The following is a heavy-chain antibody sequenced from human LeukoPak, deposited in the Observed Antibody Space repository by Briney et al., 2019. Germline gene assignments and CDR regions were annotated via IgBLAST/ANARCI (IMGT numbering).Heavy chain of an antibody. V-gene: IGHV3-23*01. J-gene: IGHJ4*02. CDR3: AKDPNVWGSPVYYFDF. CDR2: ISGSGGST. Sequence: QTGGSLRLSCAASGFAFSSYWMSWVRQAPGKGLEWVSAISGSGGSTYYADSVKGRFTISRDNSKNTLYLQMNSLRAEDTAVYYCAKDPNVWGSPVYYFDFWGQGTLVTVSS. D-gene: IGHD3-16*01. CDR1: GFAFSSYW.